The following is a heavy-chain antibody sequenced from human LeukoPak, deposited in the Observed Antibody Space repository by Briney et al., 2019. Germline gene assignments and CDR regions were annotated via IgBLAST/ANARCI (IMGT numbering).Heavy chain of an antibody. D-gene: IGHD1-7*01. CDR3: AKRRGLELLYYYYMDV. J-gene: IGHJ6*03. V-gene: IGHV3-23*01. Sequence: GGTLRLSCAASGFTFSSYGMSWVRQAPGKGLEWVSAISGSGGSTYYADSVKGRFTISRDNSKNTLYLQMNSLRAEDTAVYYCAKRRGLELLYYYYMDVWGKGTTVTVSS. CDR2: ISGSGGST. CDR1: GFTFSSYG.